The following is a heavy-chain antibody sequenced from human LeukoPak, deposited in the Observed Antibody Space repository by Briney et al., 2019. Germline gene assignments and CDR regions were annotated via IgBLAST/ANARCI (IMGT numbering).Heavy chain of an antibody. D-gene: IGHD6-13*01. CDR3: ARDSIAAAGTPDY. CDR1: GVTLSTYA. CDR2: IWYDGSNK. J-gene: IGHJ4*02. Sequence: GGSLRLSCAASGVTLSTYAMSWARQAPGKGLEWVAVIWYDGSNKYYADSVKGRFTISRDNSKNTLYLQMNSLRAEDTAVYYCARDSIAAAGTPDYWGQGTLVTVSS. V-gene: IGHV3-33*08.